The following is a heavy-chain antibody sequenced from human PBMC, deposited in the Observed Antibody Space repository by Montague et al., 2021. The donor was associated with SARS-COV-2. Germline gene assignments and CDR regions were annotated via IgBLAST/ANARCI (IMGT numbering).Heavy chain of an antibody. J-gene: IGHJ4*02. CDR1: GGSISDYY. CDR3: ARGTGYDYYFDC. D-gene: IGHD5-12*01. Sequence: SETLSLTCSVSGGSISDYYWNWIRQPPGKGLEWIGYIYYNTRNTNYNPSLQSRVTISLDTSKNQFSLNLRSVTAADTALYFCARGTGYDYYFDCWGLGTPVTVSS. CDR2: IYYNTRNT. V-gene: IGHV4-59*01.